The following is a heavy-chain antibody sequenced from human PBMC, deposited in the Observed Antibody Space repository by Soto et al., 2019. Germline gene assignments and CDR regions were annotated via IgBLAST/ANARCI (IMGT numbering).Heavy chain of an antibody. CDR1: GGSFSGYY. V-gene: IGHV4-34*01. CDR3: AGSLDFWSGYYTSNFDY. D-gene: IGHD3-3*01. J-gene: IGHJ4*02. Sequence: SETLSLTCAVYGGSFSGYYWSWIRQPPGKGLEWIGEINHSGSTNYNPSLKSRVTISVDTSKNQFSLKLSSVTAADTAVYYCAGSLDFWSGYYTSNFDYWGQGTLVTVSS. CDR2: INHSGST.